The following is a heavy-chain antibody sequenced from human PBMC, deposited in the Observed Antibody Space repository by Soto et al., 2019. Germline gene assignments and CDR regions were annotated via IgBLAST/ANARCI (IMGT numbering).Heavy chain of an antibody. CDR2: IWYDGSNK. J-gene: IGHJ4*02. Sequence: QVQLVESGGGVVQPGRSLRLSCAASGFTFSSYGMHWVRQAPGKGLEWVAVIWYDGSNKYYADSVKGRFTISRDNSKNTLYLQINSLRAEDTAVYYCAREAAAAGTHFDYWGQGTLVTVSS. CDR3: AREAAAAGTHFDY. CDR1: GFTFSSYG. V-gene: IGHV3-33*01. D-gene: IGHD6-13*01.